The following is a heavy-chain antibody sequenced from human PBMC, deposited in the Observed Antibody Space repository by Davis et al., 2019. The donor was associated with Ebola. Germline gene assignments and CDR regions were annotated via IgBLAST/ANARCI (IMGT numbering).Heavy chain of an antibody. CDR1: GYTFTSYY. CDR2: INPSGGDT. D-gene: IGHD5-18*01. CDR3: ARGIVYSYGSNYYGMDV. J-gene: IGHJ6*02. Sequence: AASVKVSCKASGYTFTSYYMHWVRQAPGQGLEWMGIINPSGGDTSYAQKFQGRVTITADKSTSTAYMELSRLRSDDTAVYYCARGIVYSYGSNYYGMDVWGQGTTVTVSS. V-gene: IGHV1-46*01.